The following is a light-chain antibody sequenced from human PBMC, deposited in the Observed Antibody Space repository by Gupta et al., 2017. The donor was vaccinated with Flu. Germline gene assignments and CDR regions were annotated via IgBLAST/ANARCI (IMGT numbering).Light chain of an antibody. V-gene: IGKV3-11*01. CDR3: QQRSNWPLT. CDR1: QSVSSY. CDR2: DAS. Sequence: SPVTLSLSPGERATLSCRASQSVSSYLAWYQQKPGQAPRLLIYDASNRATGIPARFSGSGSGTDFTLTISSLEPEDFAVYYCQQRSNWPLTFGGGTKVEIK. J-gene: IGKJ4*01.